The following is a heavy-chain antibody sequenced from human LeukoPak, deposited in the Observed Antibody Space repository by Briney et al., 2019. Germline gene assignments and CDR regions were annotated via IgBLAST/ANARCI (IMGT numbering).Heavy chain of an antibody. CDR3: ARSYTWNHFHYFDS. V-gene: IGHV4-38-2*01. Sequence: SETLSLTCVVSGYSISDGYYWGWIRQSPGKGLDWIGSIHRSGTTYYNPSLKSRVTISADTSKNHFSLNLTSVTAADTAVYYCARSYTWNHFHYFDSWGQGTLVTVSS. D-gene: IGHD1-1*01. CDR1: GYSISDGYY. J-gene: IGHJ4*02. CDR2: IHRSGTT.